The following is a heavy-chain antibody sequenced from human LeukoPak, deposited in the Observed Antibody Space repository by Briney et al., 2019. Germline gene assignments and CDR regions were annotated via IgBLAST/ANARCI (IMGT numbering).Heavy chain of an antibody. J-gene: IGHJ5*02. D-gene: IGHD2-15*01. CDR3: ASRLRIPTFDP. CDR1: GDSISSGDYY. V-gene: IGHV4-61*02. Sequence: PSETLSLTCTVSGDSISSGDYYWSWIRQPAGKGLEWIGRISSSGSTNYNPSLKSRVTISVDTSKNQFSLKLSSVTAADTAVYYCASRLRIPTFDPWGQGTLSPSPQ. CDR2: ISSSGST.